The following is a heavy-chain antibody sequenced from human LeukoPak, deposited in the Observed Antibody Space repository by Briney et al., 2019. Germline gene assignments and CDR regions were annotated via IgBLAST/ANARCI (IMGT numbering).Heavy chain of an antibody. D-gene: IGHD3-10*01. CDR3: AREYGGAFHDFDY. CDR2: ISAYNGNT. J-gene: IGHJ4*02. CDR1: GGTVSSYA. V-gene: IGHV1-18*01. Sequence: GASVKVSCKASGGTVSSYAISWVRQAPGQGLEWMGWISAYNGNTNCAQKLQGRVTMTTDTSTSTAYMELRSLRSDDTAVYYCAREYGGAFHDFDYWGQGTLVTVSS.